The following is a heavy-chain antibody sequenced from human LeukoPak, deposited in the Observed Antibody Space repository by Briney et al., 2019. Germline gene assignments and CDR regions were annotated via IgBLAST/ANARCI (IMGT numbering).Heavy chain of an antibody. V-gene: IGHV4-4*07. CDR3: TKGYYEPFDS. CDR1: GASVSSLH. J-gene: IGHJ4*02. D-gene: IGHD3-16*01. Sequence: SETLSLTCSVSGASVSSLHWNWIRQSPGKGLEWIGNIYSPGATKYNPSLKSRVTLSLDTSKNQFSLRRTSVTAADTAVYFCTKGYYEPFDSWGQGILVTVSS. CDR2: IYSPGAT.